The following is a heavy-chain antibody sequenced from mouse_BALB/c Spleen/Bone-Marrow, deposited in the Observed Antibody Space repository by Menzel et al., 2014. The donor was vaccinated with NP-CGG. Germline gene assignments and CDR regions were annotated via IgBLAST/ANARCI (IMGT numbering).Heavy chain of an antibody. J-gene: IGHJ3*01. V-gene: IGHV1-9*01. CDR1: GYTFSSYW. CDR3: ASPIYYGNYGFAY. Sequence: VQLQESGAELMKPGASVKISCKATGYTFSSYWLEWVKQRPGHGLEWIGETLPGSGSIKYNEKFKGKATFTADTSSNTAYMQLSSLTSEDSAVYYCASPIYYGNYGFAYWGQGTLVTVSA. CDR2: TLPGSGSI. D-gene: IGHD2-1*01.